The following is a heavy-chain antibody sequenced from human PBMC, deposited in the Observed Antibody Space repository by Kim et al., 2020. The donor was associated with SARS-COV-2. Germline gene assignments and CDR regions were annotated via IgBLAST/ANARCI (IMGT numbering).Heavy chain of an antibody. J-gene: IGHJ4*02. CDR3: SRQPKNSGTQDY. Sequence: GGSLRLSCAASGITFSDSPIHWVRQASGKGLEWVGRVRDKSNSYATGYAASVKGRFTISRDDSKNTAYLQMNSLETEDTAVYYCSRQPKNSGTQDYWGQGTLVTVSS. CDR2: VRDKSNSYAT. V-gene: IGHV3-73*01. CDR1: GITFSDSP. D-gene: IGHD3-10*01.